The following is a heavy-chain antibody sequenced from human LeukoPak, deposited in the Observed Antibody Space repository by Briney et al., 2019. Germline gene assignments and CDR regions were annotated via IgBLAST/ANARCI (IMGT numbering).Heavy chain of an antibody. CDR2: ISGSGGST. CDR1: GFTFSSYA. CDR3: AKISHDYIWGSYRYMDA. V-gene: IGHV3-23*01. J-gene: IGHJ6*03. Sequence: LPGGSLRLSCAASGFTFSSYAMSWVRQAPGKGLEWVSAISGSGGSTYYADSVKGRFTISRDNSKNTLYLQMNSLRAEDTAVYYCAKISHDYIWGSYRYMDAWGKGTTVTVSS. D-gene: IGHD3-16*01.